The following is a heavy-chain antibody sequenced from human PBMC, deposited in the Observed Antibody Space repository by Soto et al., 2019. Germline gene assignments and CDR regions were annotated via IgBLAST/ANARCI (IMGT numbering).Heavy chain of an antibody. Sequence: SETLSLTCAVSGGSISSGGYSWSWIRQPPGKGLEWIGYIYHSGSTYYNPSLKSRVTISVDRSKNQFSLKLSSVTAADTAVYYCARARGVTVSSLWYFDYWGQGTLVTVSS. CDR1: GGSISSGGYS. CDR3: ARARGVTVSSLWYFDY. CDR2: IYHSGST. D-gene: IGHD3-10*01. V-gene: IGHV4-30-2*01. J-gene: IGHJ4*02.